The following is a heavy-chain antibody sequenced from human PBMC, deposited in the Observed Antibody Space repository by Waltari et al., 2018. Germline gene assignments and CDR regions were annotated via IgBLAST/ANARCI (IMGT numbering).Heavy chain of an antibody. CDR1: GFTFSVSG. J-gene: IGHJ4*02. CDR3: ARDGSSSSFDY. V-gene: IGHV3-30*02. D-gene: IGHD6-6*01. CDR2: IRYDETHK. Sequence: QVQLVESGGGVVQPGGPLRLSCAASGFTFSVSGIHWVRQAPGKGLELVAFIRYDETHKYYADSVKGRFTISRDNSKNTVDLHMNSLRAEDTAVYYCARDGSSSSFDYWGQGTLVTVSS.